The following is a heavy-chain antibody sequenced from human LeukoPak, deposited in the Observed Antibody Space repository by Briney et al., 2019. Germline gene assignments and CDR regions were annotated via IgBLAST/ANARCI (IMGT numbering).Heavy chain of an antibody. V-gene: IGHV3-30*04. Sequence: GRSLRLSCAASGFTFSSYAMHWVRQAPGKGLEWVAVISYDGSNKYYADSVKGRFTISRDNSKNTLYLQMNSLRAEDTAVYYCARVRGDILTGYLNYYYGMDVWGKGTTSPSPQ. J-gene: IGHJ6*04. CDR2: ISYDGSNK. D-gene: IGHD3-9*01. CDR1: GFTFSSYA. CDR3: ARVRGDILTGYLNYYYGMDV.